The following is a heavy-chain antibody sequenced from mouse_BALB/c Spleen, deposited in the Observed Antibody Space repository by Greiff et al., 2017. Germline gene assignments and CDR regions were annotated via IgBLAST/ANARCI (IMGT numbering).Heavy chain of an antibody. Sequence: VHVKQSGAELVKPGASVKLSCTASGFNIKDTYMHWVKQRPEQGLEWIGRIDPANGNTKYDPKFQGKATITADTSSNTAYLQHSSLTSEDTAVYYCAHYGSSHYYAMDYWGQGTSVTVSS. CDR3: AHYGSSHYYAMDY. CDR1: GFNIKDTY. CDR2: IDPANGNT. V-gene: IGHV14-3*02. J-gene: IGHJ4*01. D-gene: IGHD1-1*01.